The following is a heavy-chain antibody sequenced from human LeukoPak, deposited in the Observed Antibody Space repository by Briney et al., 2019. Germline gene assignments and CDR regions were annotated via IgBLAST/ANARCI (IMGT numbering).Heavy chain of an antibody. CDR2: VLPMTGIA. J-gene: IGHJ4*02. D-gene: IGHD5-12*01. CDR3: ARGADRSGYDRTLDY. V-gene: IGHV1-69*04. Sequence: SVKVSCKASGGTFSSYAITRVRQAPGQGLEWMGRVLPMTGIATSAQKFQGRVTITADKSTRTAHMELSGLTSEDTAVYYCARGADRSGYDRTLDYWGQGTLVAVSS. CDR1: GGTFSSYA.